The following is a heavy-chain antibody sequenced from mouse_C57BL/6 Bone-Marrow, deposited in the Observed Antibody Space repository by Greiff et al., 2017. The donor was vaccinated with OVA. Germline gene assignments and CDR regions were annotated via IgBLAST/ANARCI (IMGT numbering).Heavy chain of an antibody. CDR2: IYPSDSET. CDR1: GYTFTSYW. CDR3: ARRGGNYYGSSFAY. D-gene: IGHD1-1*01. J-gene: IGHJ3*01. Sequence: QVQLQQPGAELVRPGSSVKLSCKASGYTFTSYWMDWVKQRPGQGLEWIGNIYPSDSETHYNQKFKDKATLTVDKSSIAAYMQLSSLTSEDSAVYYCARRGGNYYGSSFAYWGQGTLVTVSA. V-gene: IGHV1-61*01.